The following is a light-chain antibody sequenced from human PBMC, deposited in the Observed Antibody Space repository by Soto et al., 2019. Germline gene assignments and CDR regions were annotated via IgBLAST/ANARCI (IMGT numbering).Light chain of an antibody. CDR2: DAS. CDR3: QQCYNWPPLT. Sequence: EIVLTQSPATLSLSPGERATLSCRASQSVSSYLAWYQQKPGQAPRLLIYDASNRATGIPARFSGSGSGTDFTLTISNLEPEDFAVYYCQQCYNWPPLTFGVGTKVEIK. CDR1: QSVSSY. J-gene: IGKJ4*01. V-gene: IGKV3-11*01.